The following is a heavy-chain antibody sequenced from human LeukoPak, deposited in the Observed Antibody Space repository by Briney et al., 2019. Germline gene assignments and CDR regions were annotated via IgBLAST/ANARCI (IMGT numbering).Heavy chain of an antibody. CDR2: ISAYNGNT. CDR3: ATPSDYGDYSMAGAFDI. CDR1: GYTFTSYG. D-gene: IGHD4-17*01. V-gene: IGHV1-18*01. J-gene: IGHJ3*02. Sequence: ASVKVSCKASGYTFTSYGISWVRQVPGQGLEWMGWISAYNGNTNYAQKLQGRVTMTTDTSTSTAYMELRSLRSDDTAVYYCATPSDYGDYSMAGAFDIWGQGTMVTVSS.